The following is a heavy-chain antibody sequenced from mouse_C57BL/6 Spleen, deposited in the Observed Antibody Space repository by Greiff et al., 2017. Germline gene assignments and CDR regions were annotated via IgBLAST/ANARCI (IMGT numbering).Heavy chain of an antibody. CDR3: ARGVLRGAWYFDV. D-gene: IGHD1-1*01. CDR1: GYTFTDYY. Sequence: QVHVKQSGPELVKPGASVKISCKASGYTFTDYYINWVKQRPGQGLEWIGWIFPGSGSTYYNEKFKGKATLTVDKSSSTAYMLLSSLTSEDSAVYFCARGVLRGAWYFDVWGTGTTVTVSS. J-gene: IGHJ1*03. V-gene: IGHV1-75*01. CDR2: IFPGSGST.